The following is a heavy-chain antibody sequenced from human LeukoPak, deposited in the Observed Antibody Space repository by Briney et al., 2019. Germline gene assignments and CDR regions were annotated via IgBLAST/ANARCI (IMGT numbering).Heavy chain of an antibody. Sequence: GGSLRLSCAASGFTFDDYAMHWVRQAPGKGLEWVSGISWNSGSIGYADSVKGRLTISRDNAKNSLYLQMNSLRAEDTALYYCAKEAAAGYFDYWGQGTLVTVSS. CDR2: ISWNSGSI. D-gene: IGHD6-13*01. CDR3: AKEAAAGYFDY. V-gene: IGHV3-9*01. J-gene: IGHJ4*02. CDR1: GFTFDDYA.